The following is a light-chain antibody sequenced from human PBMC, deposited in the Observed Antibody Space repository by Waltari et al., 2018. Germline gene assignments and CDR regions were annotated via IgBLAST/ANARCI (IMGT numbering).Light chain of an antibody. Sequence: YQQAPGTPPHPLDYSNNQRPSGVPDLFSDSKSGTSASLAINGLRSEHEADYYCATWDDSLRMVFGGGTELTVL. J-gene: IGLJ3*02. CDR3: ATWDDSLRMV. CDR2: SNN. V-gene: IGLV1-47*01.